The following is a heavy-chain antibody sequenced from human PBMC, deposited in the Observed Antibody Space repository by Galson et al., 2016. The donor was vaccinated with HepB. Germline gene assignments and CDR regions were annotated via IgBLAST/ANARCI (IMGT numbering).Heavy chain of an antibody. CDR1: GFIFSNYA. Sequence: SLRLSCAASGFIFSNYAMNWVRQAPGRGLEWVSTLNDNGRDTYYSDSVKGRFTISRDNFKNTVFLQMNSLRAEDTAIYYCAKRGLPPVWGWRSFDNWGQGTLVTVSS. CDR3: AKRGLPPVWGWRSFDN. J-gene: IGHJ4*02. V-gene: IGHV3-23*01. CDR2: LNDNGRDT. D-gene: IGHD3-16*01.